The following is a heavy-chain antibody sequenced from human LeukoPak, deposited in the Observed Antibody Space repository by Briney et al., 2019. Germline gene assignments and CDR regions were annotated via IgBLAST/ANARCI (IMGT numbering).Heavy chain of an antibody. CDR2: ISYDGSNK. CDR1: GFTFSSYG. D-gene: IGHD3-3*01. J-gene: IGHJ4*02. CDR3: AKEGRITIFGVVIHPPHHFDY. Sequence: GGSLRLSCAASGFTFSSYGMHWVRQAPGKGLEWVAVISYDGSNKYYADSVKGRFTISRDNSKDTLYLQMNSLRAEDTAVYYCAKEGRITIFGVVIHPPHHFDYWGQGTLVTVSS. V-gene: IGHV3-30*18.